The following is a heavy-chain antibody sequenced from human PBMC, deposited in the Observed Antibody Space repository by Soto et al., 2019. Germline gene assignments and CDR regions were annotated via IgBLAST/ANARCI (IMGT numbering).Heavy chain of an antibody. D-gene: IGHD3-3*01. V-gene: IGHV1-3*01. CDR3: AREMRTRNITIFGVVIYYYYGMDV. J-gene: IGHJ6*02. Sequence: ASVKVSCKASGYTFTSYAMHWVRQAPGQRLEWMGWINAGNGNTKYSQKSQGRVAITRDTSASTAYMELSSLRSEDTAVYYCAREMRTRNITIFGVVIYYYYGMDVWGQGTTVTVSS. CDR1: GYTFTSYA. CDR2: INAGNGNT.